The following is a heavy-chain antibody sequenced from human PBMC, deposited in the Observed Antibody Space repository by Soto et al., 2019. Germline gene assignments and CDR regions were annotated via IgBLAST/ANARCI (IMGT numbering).Heavy chain of an antibody. J-gene: IGHJ4*02. Sequence: QVQLMESGGGVVQPGESLRLSCTASGFTFSHHAMHWVRQVPGKGLEWVGVISYDGRHQYYGVSVKGRFNIPRDNAKDTLYLQMNSPRADVGALYFCTSVRSRATMMVRSFDWWGRGTRVAVS. D-gene: IGHD3-10*01. CDR3: TSVRSRATMMVRSFDW. CDR1: GFTFSHHA. V-gene: IGHV3-30*03. CDR2: ISYDGRHQ.